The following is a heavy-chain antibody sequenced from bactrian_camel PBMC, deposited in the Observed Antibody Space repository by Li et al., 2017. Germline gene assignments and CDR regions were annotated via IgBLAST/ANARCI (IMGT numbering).Heavy chain of an antibody. J-gene: IGHJ4*01. D-gene: IGHD2*01. CDR2: IAKDGST. CDR1: GSTLDDFD. Sequence: HVQLVESGGGSAQAGETLRLSCTTTGSTLDDFDKAWFRQSPGSECELVSTIAKDGSTYYVDSVRGRFAISRDNAENTMYLQLNSLKTEDMAMYYCATERMNSDGYYYAVPNWGQGTQVTVS. V-gene: IGHV3S63*01. CDR3: ATERMNSDGYYYAVPN.